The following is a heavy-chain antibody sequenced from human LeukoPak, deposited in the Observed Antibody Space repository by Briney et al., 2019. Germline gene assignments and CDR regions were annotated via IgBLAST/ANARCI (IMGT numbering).Heavy chain of an antibody. D-gene: IGHD5-18*01. Sequence: PGGSLRLSCAASGFTFSDYYMSWIRQAPGKGLEWISYISSSGSTIYYADSVKGRFTISRDNAKNSLFLQLNSLRAEDTAVYYCAKRIQSALATGYWGQGTLVTVSS. CDR1: GFTFSDYY. CDR3: AKRIQSALATGY. J-gene: IGHJ4*02. CDR2: ISSSGSTI. V-gene: IGHV3-11*01.